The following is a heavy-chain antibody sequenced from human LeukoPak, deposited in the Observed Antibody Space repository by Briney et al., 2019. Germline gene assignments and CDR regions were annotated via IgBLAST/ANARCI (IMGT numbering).Heavy chain of an antibody. CDR1: GYSISSGYY. Sequence: SETLSLTCAVSGYSISSGYYWGWIRQPPGTGLDWIGSIYHSETTYYNPSLESRITISVDTSKNQFSLKVTSVTAADTALYYCARVYCTSFGCYNFDYWGQGALVTVSS. CDR3: ARVYCTSFGCYNFDY. V-gene: IGHV4-38-2*01. CDR2: IYHSETT. J-gene: IGHJ4*02. D-gene: IGHD2-2*01.